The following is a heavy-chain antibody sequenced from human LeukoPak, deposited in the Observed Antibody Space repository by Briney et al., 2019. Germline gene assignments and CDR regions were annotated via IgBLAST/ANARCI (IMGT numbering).Heavy chain of an antibody. Sequence: ASVKVSCKASGYTFTSYGISWVRQATRQGLEWMGWISAYNGNTSYAQKLQGRVTMTTDTSTSTAYMELRSLRSDDTAVYYCARNRFLGGFGPWGQGTLVTVSS. D-gene: IGHD1-14*01. CDR2: ISAYNGNT. CDR3: ARNRFLGGFGP. J-gene: IGHJ5*02. CDR1: GYTFTSYG. V-gene: IGHV1-18*04.